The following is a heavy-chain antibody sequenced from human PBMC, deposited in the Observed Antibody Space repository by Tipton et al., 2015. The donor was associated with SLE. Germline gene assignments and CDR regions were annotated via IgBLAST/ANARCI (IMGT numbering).Heavy chain of an antibody. D-gene: IGHD7-27*01. Sequence: TLSLTCTVSGGSISSSRYYWAWIRQPPGKGLEWIGSIYYSGSTYYNPSLESRVTISVDTSKNQFSLKLSSVTAADTAVFYCAHANWGTNFVYWGQGTLVTVAS. J-gene: IGHJ4*02. CDR2: IYYSGST. V-gene: IGHV4-39*07. CDR1: GGSISSSRYY. CDR3: AHANWGTNFVY.